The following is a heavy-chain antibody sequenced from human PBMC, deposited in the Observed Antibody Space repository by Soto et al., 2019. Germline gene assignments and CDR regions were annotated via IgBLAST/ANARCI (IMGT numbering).Heavy chain of an antibody. J-gene: IGHJ4*02. CDR2: IYYSGST. D-gene: IGHD3-3*01. Sequence: SETLSLTCTVSGGSISSYYWSWIRQPPGKGLEWIGYIYYSGSTNYNPSLKSRVTISVDTSKNQFSLKLSSVTAADTAVYYCARSIALYDFWSGYRSKPPYYFDYWGQGTLVTVSS. CDR3: ARSIALYDFWSGYRSKPPYYFDY. V-gene: IGHV4-59*01. CDR1: GGSISSYY.